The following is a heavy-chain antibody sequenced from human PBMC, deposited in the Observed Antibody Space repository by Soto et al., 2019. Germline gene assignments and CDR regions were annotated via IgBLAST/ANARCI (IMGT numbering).Heavy chain of an antibody. Sequence: SETLSLTCTVSGGSISSYYWSWIRQPAGKGLEWIGRIYTSGSTNYSPSLKSRVTISVDTSKNQFSLKLSSVTAADTAVYYCARDHQMAVNWFDPWGQGTLVTVSS. CDR3: ARDHQMAVNWFDP. CDR1: GGSISSYY. CDR2: IYTSGST. J-gene: IGHJ5*02. V-gene: IGHV4-4*07.